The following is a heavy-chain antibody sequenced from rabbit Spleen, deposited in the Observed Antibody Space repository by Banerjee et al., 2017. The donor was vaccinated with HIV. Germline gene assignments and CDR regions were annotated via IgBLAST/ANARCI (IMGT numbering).Heavy chain of an antibody. V-gene: IGHV1S40*01. Sequence: QSLEESGGGLVQPEGSLALTCKASGFSFSSSDYICWVRQAPGKGLEWISCIAGSSSGFTYSATWAKGRFTISKTSSTTVTLQMTSLTAADTATYFCARDTGSSFSSYGMDLWGPGTQSPS. CDR2: IAGSSSGFT. J-gene: IGHJ6*01. CDR3: ARDTGSSFSSYGMDL. CDR1: GFSFSSSDY. D-gene: IGHD8-1*01.